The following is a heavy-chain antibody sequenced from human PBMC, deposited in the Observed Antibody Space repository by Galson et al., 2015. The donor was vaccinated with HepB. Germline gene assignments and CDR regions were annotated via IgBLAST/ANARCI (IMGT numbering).Heavy chain of an antibody. J-gene: IGHJ4*02. D-gene: IGHD1-1*01. Sequence: SLRLSCAASGFTFSSFSMNWVRQAPGKGLEWVSYISSSSRTTYYVDSVKGRFTISRDIAKNSLCLQMNSLRVEDTAVYYCARENDYFFDYWGQGILVTVSS. V-gene: IGHV3-48*01. CDR2: ISSSSRTT. CDR3: ARENDYFFDY. CDR1: GFTFSSFS.